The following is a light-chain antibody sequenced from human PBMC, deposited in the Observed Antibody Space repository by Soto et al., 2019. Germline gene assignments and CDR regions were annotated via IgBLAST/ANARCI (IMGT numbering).Light chain of an antibody. CDR1: QTISNW. V-gene: IGKV1-5*01. CDR2: DAS. J-gene: IGKJ1*01. CDR3: QHYDTSSRA. Sequence: IRMTQSPSSLSASTGDRVTISCRAGQTISNWLAWYQQKPGKAPNLLIYDASSLKSVVPSRFSGSGSGTDFTLTIRRLEPEDFAVYYCQHYDTSSRAFGQGTKVDIK.